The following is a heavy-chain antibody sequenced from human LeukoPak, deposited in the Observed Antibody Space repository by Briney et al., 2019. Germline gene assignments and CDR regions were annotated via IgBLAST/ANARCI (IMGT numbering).Heavy chain of an antibody. V-gene: IGHV3-23*01. CDR2: ISGSGGTT. CDR3: AKDHLPGIVVADRDY. D-gene: IGHD6-19*01. CDR1: GFIFSRYG. J-gene: IGHJ4*02. Sequence: GTLRLSCAASGFIFSRYGMSWVRPAAGKGLEWVSAISGSGGTTYYADSVKGRFTISRDNSKNTVYLQINSLRAEDTAVYYCAKDHLPGIVVADRDYWGQGTLVTVSS.